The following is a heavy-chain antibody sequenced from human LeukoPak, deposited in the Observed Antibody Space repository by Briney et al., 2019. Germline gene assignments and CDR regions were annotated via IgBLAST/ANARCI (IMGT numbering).Heavy chain of an antibody. D-gene: IGHD3-10*01. CDR3: AREGDPTGSYYNY. J-gene: IGHJ4*02. Sequence: GSLRLSCAASGLTFRNYSMNWVRQAPGKGLEWIGEIHHSGSTNYNPSLKSRVTISVDKSKNQFSLNLNSVTAADTAVYYCAREGDPTGSYYNYWGQGILVTVSS. CDR2: IHHSGST. V-gene: IGHV4-4*02. CDR1: GLTFRNYSM.